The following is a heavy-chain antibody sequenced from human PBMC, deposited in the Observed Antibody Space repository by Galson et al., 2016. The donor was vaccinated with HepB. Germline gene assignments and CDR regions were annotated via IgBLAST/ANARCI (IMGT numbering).Heavy chain of an antibody. V-gene: IGHV3-23*01. CDR1: GFSVYV. CDR3: AKDLHYEIARSSSDFWRGLARRQSAGDSDMDV. J-gene: IGHJ6*04. CDR2: FSGYDSSA. D-gene: IGHD3-3*01. Sequence: LRLSCAASGFSVYVMSWVRQAPGKGLEWVATFSGYDSSAFYADSVKGRFTIARDSSKKTLFLQMNSLRVDDTARYFCAKDLHYEIARSSSDFWRGLARRQSAGDSDMDVWGKGTTVIVSS.